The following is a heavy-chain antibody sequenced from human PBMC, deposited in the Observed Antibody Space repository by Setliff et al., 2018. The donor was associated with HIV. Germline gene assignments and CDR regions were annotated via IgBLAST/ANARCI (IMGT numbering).Heavy chain of an antibody. CDR3: ARAWVFDSSSNDAFDI. Sequence: GGSLRLSCAASGFSFRTYAMSWVRQAPGKGLEWVSAISATAGDTYYADSVKGRFTISRDNSENTLYLQMDGLRAEDTSVYYCARAWVFDSSSNDAFDIWGQGTMVTVSS. D-gene: IGHD6-6*01. CDR2: ISATAGDT. J-gene: IGHJ3*02. V-gene: IGHV3-23*01. CDR1: GFSFRTYA.